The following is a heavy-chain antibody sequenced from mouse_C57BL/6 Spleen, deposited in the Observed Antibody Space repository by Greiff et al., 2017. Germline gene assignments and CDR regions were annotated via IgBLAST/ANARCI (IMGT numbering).Heavy chain of an antibody. CDR2: INPYNGGT. CDR3: ARGFITTVVAPYYFDY. D-gene: IGHD1-1*01. Sequence: VQLKESGPVLVKPGASVKMSCKASGYTFTDYYMNWVKQSHGKSLEWIGVINPYNGGTSYNQKFKGKATLTVDKSSSTAYMELNSLTSEDSAVYYCARGFITTVVAPYYFDYWGQGTTLTVSS. V-gene: IGHV1-19*01. J-gene: IGHJ2*01. CDR1: GYTFTDYY.